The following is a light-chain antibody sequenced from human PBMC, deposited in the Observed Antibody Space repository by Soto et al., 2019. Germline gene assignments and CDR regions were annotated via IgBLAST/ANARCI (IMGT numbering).Light chain of an antibody. V-gene: IGKV1-5*01. CDR2: DAS. J-gene: IGKJ3*01. Sequence: DIQMTQSPSTLSASVGDRVTITCRASQSISNYLAWYQQKPGKAPKLLIYDASTLQSGVPSRFSGSGSGTEFSLTITSLQPGDFATYYCQQFNSYSTFGPGTKVHIK. CDR1: QSISNY. CDR3: QQFNSYST.